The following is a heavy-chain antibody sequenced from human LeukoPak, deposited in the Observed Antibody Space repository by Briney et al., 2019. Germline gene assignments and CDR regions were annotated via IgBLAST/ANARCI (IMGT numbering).Heavy chain of an antibody. J-gene: IGHJ4*02. CDR2: ISGSGGST. D-gene: IGHD2-21*02. CDR1: GFTFSSYA. V-gene: IGHV3-23*01. CDR3: ASLKGGDCYTPFDY. Sequence: GGSLRLSCAASGFTFSSYAMSWVRQSPGKGRKWVSAISGSGGSTYYADSVKGRFTNPSDNSKNTLYLQMNSLRAEETAVYYCASLKGGDCYTPFDYWGQGTLVTVSS.